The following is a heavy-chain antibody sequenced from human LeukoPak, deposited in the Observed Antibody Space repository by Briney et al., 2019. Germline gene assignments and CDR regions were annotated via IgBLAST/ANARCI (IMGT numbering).Heavy chain of an antibody. CDR1: GYTFTGYY. CDR3: ARDPRYCSGGSCYTFDY. J-gene: IGHJ4*02. CDR2: INPNSGGT. D-gene: IGHD2-15*01. Sequence: GASVKVSCKASGYTFTGYYMHWVRQAPGQGLEWMGWINPNSGGTNYAQKFQGRVTMTRDAPISTAYMELSRLRSDDTAVYYCARDPRYCSGGSCYTFDYWGQGTLVTVSS. V-gene: IGHV1-2*02.